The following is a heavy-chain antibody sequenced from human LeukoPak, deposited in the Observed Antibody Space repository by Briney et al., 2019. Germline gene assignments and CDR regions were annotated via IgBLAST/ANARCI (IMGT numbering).Heavy chain of an antibody. CDR1: GFTFSSYA. D-gene: IGHD6-13*01. CDR2: ISGSGGST. V-gene: IGHV3-23*01. CDR3: AKDPRSAAGYGTGFDY. J-gene: IGHJ4*02. Sequence: GGSLRLSCAASGFTFSSYAMSWVRQAPGKGLEWVSAISGSGGSTYYADSVKGRFTISRDNSKNTLYLQMSSLRAEDTAVYYCAKDPRSAAGYGTGFDYWGQGTLVTVSS.